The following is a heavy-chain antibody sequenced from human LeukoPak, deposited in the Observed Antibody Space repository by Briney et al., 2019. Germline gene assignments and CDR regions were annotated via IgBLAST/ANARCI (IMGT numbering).Heavy chain of an antibody. CDR3: ARYDRSPDLKNIVVVPAAIYYYYYMDV. V-gene: IGHV5-51*01. Sequence: PGGSLRLSCKGSGYSFTSYWIGWVRQMPGKGLEGMGIIYPGDSDTRYSPSFQGQVTISADKSISTAYLQWSSLKASDPAMYYCARYDRSPDLKNIVVVPAAIYYYYYMDVWGKGTTVTVSS. CDR2: IYPGDSDT. CDR1: GYSFTSYW. D-gene: IGHD2-2*02. J-gene: IGHJ6*03.